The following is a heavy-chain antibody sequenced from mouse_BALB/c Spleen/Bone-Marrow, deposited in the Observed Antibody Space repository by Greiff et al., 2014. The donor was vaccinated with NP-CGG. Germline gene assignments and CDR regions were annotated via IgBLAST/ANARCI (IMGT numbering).Heavy chain of an antibody. V-gene: IGHV5-17*02. Sequence: EVKLQESGGGLVQPGGSRKLSCAASGFTFSSFGMHWVRQAPEEGLEWVAYISNGSSTIYYADTVKGRFTISRDNPKNTLFLQMTSLRSEDTAMYYCARKGAMITHYYAMDYWGQGTSVTVSS. D-gene: IGHD2-4*01. J-gene: IGHJ4*01. CDR2: ISNGSSTI. CDR3: ARKGAMITHYYAMDY. CDR1: GFTFSSFG.